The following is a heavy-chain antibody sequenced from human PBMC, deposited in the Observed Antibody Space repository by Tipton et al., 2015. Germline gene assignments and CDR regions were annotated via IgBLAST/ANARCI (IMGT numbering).Heavy chain of an antibody. V-gene: IGHV4-39*02. Sequence: TLSLTCTVSGASISSTNFYWGWIRQSPGKGLEWIGSIYYTGSTYYNPSLKGRLTMSVDTSKNQFSLRLTSVTAADTAMYYCARDGGGAIPDYWGQGTLVTVSS. J-gene: IGHJ4*02. CDR3: ARDGGGAIPDY. CDR2: IYYTGST. CDR1: GASISSTNFY. D-gene: IGHD1-26*01.